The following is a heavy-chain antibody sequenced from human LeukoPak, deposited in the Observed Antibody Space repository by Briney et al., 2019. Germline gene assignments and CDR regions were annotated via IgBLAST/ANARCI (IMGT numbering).Heavy chain of an antibody. CDR2: IYHSGST. D-gene: IGHD6-13*01. CDR1: VYSLSSGYY. J-gene: IGHJ4*02. V-gene: IGHV4-38-2*01. Sequence: AETLSLTCAVSVYSLSSGYYWGWIRQPPGRGLEWIGSIYHSGSTYYNPPLKSRVNVSVDTDKQLFSLELSAVTAADAAVCYWERQQLVVGGVDYWRQGTLITVSS. CDR3: ERQQLVVGGVDY.